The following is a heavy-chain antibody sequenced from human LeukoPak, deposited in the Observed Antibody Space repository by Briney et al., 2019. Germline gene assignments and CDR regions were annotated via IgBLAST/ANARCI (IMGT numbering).Heavy chain of an antibody. J-gene: IGHJ4*02. V-gene: IGHV3-30*01. D-gene: IGHD6-19*01. CDR1: GFTFSSYA. CDR2: ISYDGSNK. CDR3: ARVIGKGSGWESTYY. Sequence: PGGSLRLSCAASGFTFSSYAMHWVRQAPGKGLEWVAVISYDGSNKYYADSVKGRFTISRDNSKNTLYLQMNSLRAEDTAVYYCARVIGKGSGWESTYYWGEGNLVTVSS.